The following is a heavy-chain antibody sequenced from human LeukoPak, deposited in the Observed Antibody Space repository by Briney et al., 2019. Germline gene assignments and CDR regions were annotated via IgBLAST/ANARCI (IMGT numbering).Heavy chain of an antibody. CDR3: AKGSSSHQYSFDY. Sequence: GGSLRLSCAASGFTLTSYGMHWVRQAPGKGLEWAALTRYDKSNIYYADSVKGRFTISRDNSKNTLYLQMNSLRAEDTAVYYCAKGSSSHQYSFDYWGQGTLVTVSS. D-gene: IGHD6-13*01. CDR1: GFTLTSYG. V-gene: IGHV3-30*02. J-gene: IGHJ4*02. CDR2: TRYDKSNI.